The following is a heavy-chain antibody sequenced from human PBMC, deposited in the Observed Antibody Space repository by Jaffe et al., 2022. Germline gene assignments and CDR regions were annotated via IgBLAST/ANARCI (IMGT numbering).Heavy chain of an antibody. V-gene: IGHV3-30*18. Sequence: QVQLVESGGGVVQPGRSLRLSCAASGFTFSSYGMHWVRQAPGKGLEWVAVISYDGSNKYYADSVKGRFTISRDNSKNTLYLQMNSLRAEDTAVYYCANGYGDYPHHAFDIWGQGTMVTVSS. CDR3: ANGYGDYPHHAFDI. J-gene: IGHJ3*02. CDR1: GFTFSSYG. CDR2: ISYDGSNK. D-gene: IGHD4-17*01.